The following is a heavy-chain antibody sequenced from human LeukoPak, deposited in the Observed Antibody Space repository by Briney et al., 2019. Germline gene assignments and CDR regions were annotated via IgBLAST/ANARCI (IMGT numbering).Heavy chain of an antibody. CDR1: GGSISSYY. CDR3: ASTLITMVRGASFDY. CDR2: IYYSGST. D-gene: IGHD3-10*01. Sequence: PSETLSLTCTVSGGSISSYYWSWIRQPPGKGLEWIGYIYYSGSTNYNPSLKSRVTISVDTSKNQFSLKLSSVTAADTAVYYCASTLITMVRGASFDYWGQGTLVTVSS. V-gene: IGHV4-59*08. J-gene: IGHJ4*02.